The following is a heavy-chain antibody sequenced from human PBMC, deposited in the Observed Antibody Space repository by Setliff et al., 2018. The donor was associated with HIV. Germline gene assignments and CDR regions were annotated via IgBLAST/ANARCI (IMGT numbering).Heavy chain of an antibody. V-gene: IGHV3-30*02. Sequence: GGSLRLSCAASDFTFSSYGMRWVRQAPGEGLEWVAFIRYDGSYKFYADSVKGRFTISRDNSKNTLYLQMNSLKIEETAIYYCVSKPGDGSWYDDAFDIWGQGTMVTVSS. D-gene: IGHD6-13*01. J-gene: IGHJ3*02. CDR1: DFTFSSYG. CDR3: VSKPGDGSWYDDAFDI. CDR2: IRYDGSYK.